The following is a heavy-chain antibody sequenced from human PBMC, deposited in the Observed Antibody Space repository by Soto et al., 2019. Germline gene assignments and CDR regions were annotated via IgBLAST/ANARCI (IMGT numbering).Heavy chain of an antibody. CDR2: IKQDGSDK. Sequence: PGGSLRLSCAASGLTFSTYWMSWVRQTPGKGLEWVANIKQDGSDKYYVDSVKGRFTISRDNAKNSLFLQMNSLRAEDTAVYYCARDRGWGIVVVPASFDYWGQGTLVTVSS. V-gene: IGHV3-7*01. D-gene: IGHD2-2*01. J-gene: IGHJ4*02. CDR3: ARDRGWGIVVVPASFDY. CDR1: GLTFSTYW.